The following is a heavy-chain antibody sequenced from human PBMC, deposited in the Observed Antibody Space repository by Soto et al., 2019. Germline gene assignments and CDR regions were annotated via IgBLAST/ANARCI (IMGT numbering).Heavy chain of an antibody. CDR2: IYYSGST. J-gene: IGHJ3*02. CDR1: GGAISSGGYY. D-gene: IGHD3-10*01. V-gene: IGHV4-31*03. CDR3: ARTAVLWFGELLDAFDI. Sequence: SETLSLTCTVSGGAISSGGYYWSWIRQHPGKGLEWIGYIYYSGSTYYNPSLKSRVTISVDTSKNQFSLKLGSVTAADTAVYYCARTAVLWFGELLDAFDIWGQGTMVTVSS.